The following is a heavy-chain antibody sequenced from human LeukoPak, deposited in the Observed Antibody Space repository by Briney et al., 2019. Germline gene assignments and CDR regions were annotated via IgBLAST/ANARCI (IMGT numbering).Heavy chain of an antibody. CDR1: GFTFSSYW. CDR2: INSDGSST. J-gene: IGHJ5*02. CDR3: ARDKVTIFGVVILSWFDP. D-gene: IGHD3-3*01. Sequence: GGSLRLSCAASGFTFSSYWMHWVRQAPGKGLVWVSRINSDGSSTSYAASVKGRFTISRDNAKNTPYLQMNSLRAEDTAVYYCARDKVTIFGVVILSWFDPWGQGTLVTVSS. V-gene: IGHV3-74*01.